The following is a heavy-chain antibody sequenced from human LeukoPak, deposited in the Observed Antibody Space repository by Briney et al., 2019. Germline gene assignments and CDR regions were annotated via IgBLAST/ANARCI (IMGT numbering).Heavy chain of an antibody. CDR3: AREMRSYDSSGYYSFDY. Sequence: GGSLRLSCAASGFTFSTYWMSWVRQAPGKGLEWVANIRQDGNEKYYVDSVKGRFTISRDNAKNSLYLQMNSLRAEDTAVYYCAREMRSYDSSGYYSFDYWGQGTLVTVSS. D-gene: IGHD3-22*01. CDR2: IRQDGNEK. J-gene: IGHJ4*02. V-gene: IGHV3-7*01. CDR1: GFTFSTYW.